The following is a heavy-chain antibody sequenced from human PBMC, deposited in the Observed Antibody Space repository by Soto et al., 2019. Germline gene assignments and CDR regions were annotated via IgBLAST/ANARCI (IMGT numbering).Heavy chain of an antibody. CDR1: GGSISSGGYS. J-gene: IGHJ4*02. CDR3: ARGAPVPFDY. CDR2: IYHSGST. Sequence: LQLQESGSGLVKPSQTLSLTCAVSGGSISSGGYSWSWIRQPPGKGLEWIGYIYHSGSTYYNPSLKSRVTISVDRSKNQFSLKLSSVTAADTAVYYCARGAPVPFDYWGQGTLVTVSS. V-gene: IGHV4-30-2*01.